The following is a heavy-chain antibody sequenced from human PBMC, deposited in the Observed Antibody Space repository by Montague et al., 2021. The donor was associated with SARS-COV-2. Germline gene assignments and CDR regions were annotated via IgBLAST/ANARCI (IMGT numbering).Heavy chain of an antibody. V-gene: IGHV4-34*01. CDR3: ARWGLRVATTETYYYFGMDV. CDR2: INHSGIT. J-gene: IGHJ6*02. CDR1: GGSFRSYY. Sequence: SETLSLTCAVNGGSFRSYYWSWIRQPPGKGLEWIAEINHSGITNYNPSLKSRVTISVDTSKSQFSLKLSSVTAADTAVYYCARWGLRVATTETYYYFGMDVWGQGTTVTVSS. D-gene: IGHD5-12*01.